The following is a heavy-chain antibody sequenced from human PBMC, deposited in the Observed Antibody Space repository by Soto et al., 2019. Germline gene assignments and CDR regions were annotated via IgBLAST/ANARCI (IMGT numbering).Heavy chain of an antibody. CDR2: ISWDGGST. V-gene: IGHV3-43D*04. CDR1: GFTFDDYA. Sequence: PGGSLRLSCAASGFTFDDYAMHWVRQAPGKGLEWVSLISWDGGSTYYADSVKGRFTISRDNSKNSLYLQMNSLRAEDTALYYCAKDFFGGGYSSSWYWYGMDVWGQGTTVTVSS. CDR3: AKDFFGGGYSSSWYWYGMDV. D-gene: IGHD6-13*01. J-gene: IGHJ6*02.